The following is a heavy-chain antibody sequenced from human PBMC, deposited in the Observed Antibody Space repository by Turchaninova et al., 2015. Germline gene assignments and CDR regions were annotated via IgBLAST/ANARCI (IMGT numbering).Heavy chain of an antibody. Sequence: QVQLQQSGPGLVKPSQTLSLTCAISGYSVSSSRAAWNWIRQSPSKALEWLGRNYYRYRGYSYYELFFESRLNIKSNTSANRWSLRVNSVTPENTAVYYCARGGTYFKGFEFWGQGALVTVSS. V-gene: IGHV6-1*01. CDR3: ARGGTYFKGFEF. CDR2: NYYRYRGYS. CDR1: GYSVSSSRAA. J-gene: IGHJ4*02. D-gene: IGHD1-26*01.